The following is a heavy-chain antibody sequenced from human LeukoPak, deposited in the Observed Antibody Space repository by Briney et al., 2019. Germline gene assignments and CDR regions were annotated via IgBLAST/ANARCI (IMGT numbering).Heavy chain of an antibody. CDR3: AREGYSSSSDYYYYMDV. V-gene: IGHV4-59*12. CDR1: GGSISGYY. Sequence: PSETLSLTCTVSGGSISGYYWSWIRQPPGRGLEWIGYIYYSGSTNYNPSLKSRVTISVDTSKNQFSLKLSSVTAADTAVYYCAREGYSSSSDYYYYMDVWGKGTTVTVSS. CDR2: IYYSGST. D-gene: IGHD6-6*01. J-gene: IGHJ6*03.